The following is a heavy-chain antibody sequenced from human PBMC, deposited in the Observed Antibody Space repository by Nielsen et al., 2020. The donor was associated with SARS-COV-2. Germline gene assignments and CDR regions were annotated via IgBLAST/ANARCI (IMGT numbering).Heavy chain of an antibody. Sequence: LRLSCTVSGGSISSGDYYWSWIRQPPGKGLEWIGYIYYSGSTYYNPSLKSRVTISVDTSKNQFSLKLSSVTAADTAVYYCARSAAGATIPDYWGQGTLVTVSS. CDR3: ARSAAGATIPDY. J-gene: IGHJ4*02. D-gene: IGHD1-26*01. V-gene: IGHV4-30-4*01. CDR1: GGSISSGDYY. CDR2: IYYSGST.